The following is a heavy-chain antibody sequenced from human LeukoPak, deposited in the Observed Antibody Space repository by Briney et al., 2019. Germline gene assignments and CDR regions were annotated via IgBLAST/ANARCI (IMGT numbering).Heavy chain of an antibody. Sequence: GGSLRLSCAASGFTFSSYAMHWVRQAPGKGLEWVAVISYDGSNKYYADSVKGRFTISRDNSKNTLYLQMNSLRAEDTAVYYCARDEGDSSGYYPGLWGQGTLVTVPS. V-gene: IGHV3-30*04. D-gene: IGHD3-22*01. J-gene: IGHJ1*01. CDR3: ARDEGDSSGYYPGL. CDR2: ISYDGSNK. CDR1: GFTFSSYA.